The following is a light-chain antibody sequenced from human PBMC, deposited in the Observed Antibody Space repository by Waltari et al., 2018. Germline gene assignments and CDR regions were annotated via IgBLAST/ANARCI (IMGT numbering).Light chain of an antibody. CDR1: GSNIGAGYD. Sequence: QSVLTQPPSVSGAPGQRVPISCSGSGSNIGAGYDVPWYRQLPGKAPTLLIYGVNTRPPGVSDRFSGSQFDTSASLAIAGLQADDEADYYCQSYDTTLSVVFGGGTKLTVL. CDR3: QSYDTTLSVV. CDR2: GVN. V-gene: IGLV1-40*01. J-gene: IGLJ2*01.